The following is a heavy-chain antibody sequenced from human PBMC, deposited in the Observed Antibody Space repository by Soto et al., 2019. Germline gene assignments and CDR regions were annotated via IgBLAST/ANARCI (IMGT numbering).Heavy chain of an antibody. D-gene: IGHD4-17*01. CDR1: GGSISSGDYF. CDR2: IYYSGST. J-gene: IGHJ4*02. Sequence: QVQLQESGPGLVKPSQTLSLTCTVSGGSISSGDYFWSWIRQPPGKGLEWIGYIYYSGSTYYNPYLKSPVTISVDTSKNQFSLKLRSVTAADTAVYYCARTWGRYDSGDYVELDWGQGTLVTVSS. CDR3: ARTWGRYDSGDYVELD. V-gene: IGHV4-30-4*01.